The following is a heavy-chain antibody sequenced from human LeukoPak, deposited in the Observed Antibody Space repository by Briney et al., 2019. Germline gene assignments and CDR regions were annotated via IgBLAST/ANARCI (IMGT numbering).Heavy chain of an antibody. CDR2: ISYDGSNK. J-gene: IGHJ4*02. D-gene: IGHD2-15*01. Sequence: GGSLRLSCAASGFTFSSYAMHWVRQAPGKGLEWVAVISYDGSNKYYADSVKGRFTISRDNSKNTLYLQMNSLRTEDTAVYYCARDYCSGGSCYGQSDYWGQGTLVTVSS. V-gene: IGHV3-30*04. CDR1: GFTFSSYA. CDR3: ARDYCSGGSCYGQSDY.